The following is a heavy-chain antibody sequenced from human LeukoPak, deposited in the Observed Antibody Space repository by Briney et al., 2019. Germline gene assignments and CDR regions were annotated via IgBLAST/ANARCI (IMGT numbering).Heavy chain of an antibody. CDR3: VRERQQVQTDWFDP. J-gene: IGHJ5*02. D-gene: IGHD1-1*01. Sequence: PGGSVRLSCAASGFTFNRYWMHWVRQAPGKGLVWVSRINTDGRSTSYADFVKGRFTISRDNAKNTLYLQMNSLRAEDTAVYYCVRERQQVQTDWFDPWGQGTLVTVPS. CDR2: INTDGRST. V-gene: IGHV3-74*01. CDR1: GFTFNRYW.